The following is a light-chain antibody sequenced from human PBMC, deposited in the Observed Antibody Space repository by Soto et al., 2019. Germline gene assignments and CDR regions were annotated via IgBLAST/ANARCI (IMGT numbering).Light chain of an antibody. CDR2: KAS. V-gene: IGKV1-5*03. J-gene: IGKJ4*01. Sequence: DIQMTQSPSTLSASVGDRVTLTCRASQSISSWLAWYQQKPGKAPKLLIYKASSLESGVPSRFSGGESGTTFTLTITSLQPEDIATYYCQQFDNVPLTFGGGTKGDIK. CDR1: QSISSW. CDR3: QQFDNVPLT.